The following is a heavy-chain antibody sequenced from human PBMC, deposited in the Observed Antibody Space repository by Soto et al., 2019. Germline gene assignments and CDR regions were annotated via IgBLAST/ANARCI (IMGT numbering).Heavy chain of an antibody. CDR2: IIPIFGTA. CDR1: GFTFSSYA. J-gene: IGHJ6*02. Sequence: QVQLVESGGGVVQPGRSLRLSCAASGFTFSSYAISWVRQAPGQGLEWMGGIIPIFGTANYAQKFQGRVTITADESTSTDYMELSSLRSEDTAVYYCARGRGAVVVAATGGYYYYGMDVWGQGTTVTVSS. D-gene: IGHD2-15*01. CDR3: ARGRGAVVVAATGGYYYYGMDV. V-gene: IGHV1-69*01.